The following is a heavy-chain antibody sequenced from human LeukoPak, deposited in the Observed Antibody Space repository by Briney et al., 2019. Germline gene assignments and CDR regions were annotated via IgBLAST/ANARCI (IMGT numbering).Heavy chain of an antibody. CDR3: ARGPRPGSSGYPNLDD. J-gene: IGHJ4*02. Sequence: PGGSLRLSCAASGFAVSSNYMRWVRQTPRKGLEWGSLIDSGNSTNYADSVKGRFTISRDNSKNTLYLQMNSLRAEDTAVYYCARGPRPGSSGYPNLDDWGQGTLVTVS. V-gene: IGHV3-53*01. CDR2: IDSGNST. D-gene: IGHD3-22*01. CDR1: GFAVSSNY.